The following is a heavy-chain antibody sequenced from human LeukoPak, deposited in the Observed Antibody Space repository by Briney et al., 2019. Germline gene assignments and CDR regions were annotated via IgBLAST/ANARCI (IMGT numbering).Heavy chain of an antibody. J-gene: IGHJ5*02. V-gene: IGHV4-61*02. CDR2: IYTSGST. D-gene: IGHD2-2*01. Sequence: SQTLSLTCTVSGGSISSGSYYWSWLRQPAGKGLEWIGRIYTSGSTNYNPSLKSRVTISVDTSKNQFSLKLSSVTAADTAVYYCARAPSMPRFDPWGQGTLVTVSS. CDR3: ARAPSMPRFDP. CDR1: GGSISSGSYY.